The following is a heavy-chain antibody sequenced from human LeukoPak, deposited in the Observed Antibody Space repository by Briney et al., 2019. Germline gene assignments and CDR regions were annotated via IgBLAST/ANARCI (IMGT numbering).Heavy chain of an antibody. CDR2: IYYSGST. CDR3: ARDSRDWFDP. CDR1: GGSISSSTYY. J-gene: IGHJ5*02. V-gene: IGHV4-39*07. Sequence: SETLSLTCTASGGSISSSTYYWDWIRQPPGKGLEWIGSIYYSGSTYYNPSLKSRVTISVDTSKNQFSLKLSSVTAADTAVYYCARDSRDWFDPWGQGTLVTVSS.